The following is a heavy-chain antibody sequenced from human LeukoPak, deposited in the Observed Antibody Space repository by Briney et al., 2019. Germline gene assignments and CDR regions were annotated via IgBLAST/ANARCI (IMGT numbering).Heavy chain of an antibody. J-gene: IGHJ4*02. CDR3: ARRILAATWSDNDY. Sequence: KPGESLKIYCKCSGYSLTSYWVSRVRQMPGKGLEWMGRIDPSDSYTNYSPSFQGHVTISADKSISTAYLQWSSLKASDTAMYYCARRILAATWSDNDYWGQGTLVTVSS. D-gene: IGHD1-26*01. V-gene: IGHV5-10-1*01. CDR2: IDPSDSYT. CDR1: GYSLTSYW.